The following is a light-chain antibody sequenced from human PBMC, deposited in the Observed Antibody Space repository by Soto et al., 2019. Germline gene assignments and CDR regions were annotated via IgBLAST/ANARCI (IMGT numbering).Light chain of an antibody. CDR2: EGS. Sequence: QSALTQPASVSGSPGQSITISCTGTSSDIGNYNLVSWYQQHQGKAPKLIIYEGSKRPSGVSNRFSASKSGNTASLTISGLQAEDGPDYYCCSFAGSTPSFGGGTKVTVL. J-gene: IGLJ2*01. CDR3: CSFAGSTPS. CDR1: SSDIGNYNL. V-gene: IGLV2-23*01.